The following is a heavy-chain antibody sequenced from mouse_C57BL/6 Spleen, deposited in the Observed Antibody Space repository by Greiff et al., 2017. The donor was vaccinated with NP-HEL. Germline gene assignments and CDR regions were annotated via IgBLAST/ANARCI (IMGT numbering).Heavy chain of an antibody. V-gene: IGHV1-69*01. CDR1: GYTFTSYW. CDR3: AGSIYYAMDY. J-gene: IGHJ4*01. CDR2: IDPSDSYT. Sequence: QVQLQQSGAELVMPGASVKLSCKASGYTFTSYWMHWVKQRPGQGLEWIGEIDPSDSYTNYNQKFKGKSTLTVDKSSSTAYMQLSSLTSEDSAVYYCAGSIYYAMDYWGQGTSVTVSS.